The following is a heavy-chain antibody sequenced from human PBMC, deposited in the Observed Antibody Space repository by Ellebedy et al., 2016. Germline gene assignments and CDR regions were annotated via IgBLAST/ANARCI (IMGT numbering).Heavy chain of an antibody. V-gene: IGHV1-18*04. J-gene: IGHJ4*02. CDR1: GYAFTSYG. CDR3: ARDANCSGGRCRDY. Sequence: ASVKVSCKASGYAFTSYGISWVRQAPGQGLEWMGWINTYNGHTNYAQKFQGRVAMTTDTSTSTAYMELRSLRSDDTAVFYCARDANCSGGRCRDYWGQGTLVTVSS. CDR2: INTYNGHT. D-gene: IGHD2-15*01.